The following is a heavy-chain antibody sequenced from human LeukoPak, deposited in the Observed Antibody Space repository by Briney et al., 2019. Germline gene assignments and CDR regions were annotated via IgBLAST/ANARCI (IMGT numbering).Heavy chain of an antibody. CDR1: GGSISSGDYY. V-gene: IGHV4-30-4*01. CDR3: ARADHYDRINFDY. D-gene: IGHD3-22*01. Sequence: SETLSLTCTVSGGSISSGDYYWSWIRQPPGKGLEWIGYIYYSGSTYYNPSLKSRVTISVDTSKNQFSLKLSSVTAADTAVYYCARADHYDRINFDYWGQGTLVTVSS. J-gene: IGHJ4*02. CDR2: IYYSGST.